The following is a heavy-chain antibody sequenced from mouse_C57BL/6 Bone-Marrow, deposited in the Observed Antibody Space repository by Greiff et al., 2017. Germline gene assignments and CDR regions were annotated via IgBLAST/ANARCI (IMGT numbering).Heavy chain of an antibody. Sequence: QVQLQQPGAELVKPGASVKLSCKASGYTFTSYWMHWVKQRPGRGLEWIGRIDPNSGGTKYNEKFKSKATLTVDKPSSTAYTQLSSLTSEDSAVYYCAHGNYFDWYFAVWGTGTTVTVSA. CDR3: AHGNYFDWYFAV. D-gene: IGHD2-1*01. V-gene: IGHV1-72*01. J-gene: IGHJ1*03. CDR2: IDPNSGGT. CDR1: GYTFTSYW.